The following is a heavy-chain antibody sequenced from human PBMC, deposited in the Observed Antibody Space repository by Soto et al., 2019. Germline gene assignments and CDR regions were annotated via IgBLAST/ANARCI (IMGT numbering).Heavy chain of an antibody. D-gene: IGHD1-26*01. V-gene: IGHV4-34*01. J-gene: IGHJ5*02. CDR3: ARESRWSGSYHWFDP. Sequence: PSETLSLTCAVYGGSFSGYYWNWLRQPPGEGLEWIGRIYYSGSTYYNPSLKSRVTISVDTSKNQFSLKLSSVTAADTAVYYCARESRWSGSYHWFDPWGQGTLVTVSS. CDR1: GGSFSGYY. CDR2: IYYSGST.